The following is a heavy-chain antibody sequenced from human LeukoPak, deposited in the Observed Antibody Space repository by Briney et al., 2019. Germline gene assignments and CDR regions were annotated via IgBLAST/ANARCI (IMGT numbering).Heavy chain of an antibody. CDR3: AKGAQQLVYWVDY. CDR2: ISGSGGST. V-gene: IGHV3-23*01. CDR1: RLTFNNYA. J-gene: IGHJ4*02. D-gene: IGHD6-13*01. Sequence: GGSLRLSCAASRLTFNNYAMSWVRQAPGKGLEWVSVISGSGGSTYYADSVKGRFTISRDNSKNTLYLQMNSLRAEDTAVYYCAKGAQQLVYWVDYWGQGTLVTVSS.